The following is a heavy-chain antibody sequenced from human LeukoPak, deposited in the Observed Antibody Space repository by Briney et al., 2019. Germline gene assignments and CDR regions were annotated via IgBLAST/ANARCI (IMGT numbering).Heavy chain of an antibody. Sequence: GGSLRLSCAASGFTFSSYSMNWVRQAPGKGLEWVSSISSSSSYIYYADSVKGRFTISRGNAKNSLYLQMNSLRAEDTAVYYCARRQKYSSSSRYYYYYMDVWGKGTTVTVSS. CDR3: ARRQKYSSSSRYYYYYMDV. CDR2: ISSSSSYI. CDR1: GFTFSSYS. J-gene: IGHJ6*03. D-gene: IGHD6-6*01. V-gene: IGHV3-21*01.